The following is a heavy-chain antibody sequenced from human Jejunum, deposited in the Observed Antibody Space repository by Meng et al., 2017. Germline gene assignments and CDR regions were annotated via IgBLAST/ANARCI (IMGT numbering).Heavy chain of an antibody. CDR3: ATAYIVNPFDY. Sequence: EVQLLESGGGLVQPGGSLRLSCAASGFTFSTNAMNWVRQAPGKGLEWVSTISGSDGRTYFADSVKARFTISRDSSKNTLFLQMNSLRAEDTAVYYCATAYIVNPFDYWGQGTLVTVSS. J-gene: IGHJ4*02. V-gene: IGHV3-23*01. D-gene: IGHD1-1*01. CDR1: GFTFSTNA. CDR2: ISGSDGRT.